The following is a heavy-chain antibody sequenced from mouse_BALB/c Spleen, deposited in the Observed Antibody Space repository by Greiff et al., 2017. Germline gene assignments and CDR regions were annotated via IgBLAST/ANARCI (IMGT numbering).Heavy chain of an antibody. V-gene: IGHV2-4-1*01. Sequence: QVQLQQSGPGLVQPSQSLSITCTVSGFSLTSYGVHWVRQSPGKGLEWLGVIWSGGSTDYNAAFISRLSISKDNSKSQVFFKMNSLQADDTAIYYCAGGGWLPSYWGQGTLVTVSA. CDR2: IWSGGST. D-gene: IGHD2-3*01. J-gene: IGHJ3*01. CDR1: GFSLTSYG. CDR3: AGGGWLPSY.